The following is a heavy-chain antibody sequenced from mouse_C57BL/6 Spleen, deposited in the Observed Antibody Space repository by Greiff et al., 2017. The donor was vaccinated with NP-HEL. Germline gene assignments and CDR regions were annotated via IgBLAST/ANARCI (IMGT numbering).Heavy chain of an antibody. J-gene: IGHJ2*01. CDR1: GYAFSSYW. CDR2: IYPGDGDT. V-gene: IGHV1-80*01. CDR3: AREGWYYFDY. Sequence: QVQLKESGAELVKPGASVKISCKASGYAFSSYWMNWVKQRPGKGLEWIGQIYPGDGDTNYNGKFKGKATLTADKSSSTAYMQLSSLTSEDSAVYFCAREGWYYFDYWGQGTTLTVSS.